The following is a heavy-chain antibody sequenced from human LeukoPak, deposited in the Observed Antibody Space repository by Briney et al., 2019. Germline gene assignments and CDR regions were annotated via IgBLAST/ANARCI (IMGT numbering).Heavy chain of an antibody. CDR2: ISAYNGNT. J-gene: IGHJ4*02. Sequence: ASVKVSCRASGYTFTSYGISWVRQAPGQGLEWMGWISAYNGNTNYAQKLQGRVTMTTDTSTSTAYMELRSLRSDDTAVYYCARSYDILTGYCLFDYWGQGTLVTVSS. D-gene: IGHD3-9*01. V-gene: IGHV1-18*01. CDR3: ARSYDILTGYCLFDY. CDR1: GYTFTSYG.